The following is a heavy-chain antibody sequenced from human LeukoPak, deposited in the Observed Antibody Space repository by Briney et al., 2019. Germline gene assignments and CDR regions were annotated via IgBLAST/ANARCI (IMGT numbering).Heavy chain of an antibody. D-gene: IGHD6-13*01. CDR3: ARAHSSPDKLRLRQDYYFDY. J-gene: IGHJ4*02. CDR2: IGGSGVTT. CDR1: GFTFTSYS. V-gene: IGHV3-23*01. Sequence: GGSLRLSCAASGFTFTSYSMSWVRQAPGKGLEWVSSIGGSGVTTYYADSVKGRFTISRDNSKNTLYLQMNSLRDEDTAVYYCARAHSSPDKLRLRQDYYFDYWGQGTLVTVSS.